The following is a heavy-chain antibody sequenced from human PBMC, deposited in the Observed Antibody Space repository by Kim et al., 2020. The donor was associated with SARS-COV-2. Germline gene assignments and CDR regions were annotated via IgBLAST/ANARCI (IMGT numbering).Heavy chain of an antibody. CDR3: ARGNPLEAAAGPYYDYNGMDV. CDR2: ISAYNGNT. CDR1: GYTFTSYG. Sequence: ASVKVSCKASGYTFTSYGISWVRQAPGQGLEWMGWISAYNGNTNYAQKLQGRVTMTTDTSTSTAYMELRSLRSDDTAVYYCARGNPLEAAAGPYYDYNGMDVWGQGTTVTVSS. J-gene: IGHJ6*02. V-gene: IGHV1-18*01. D-gene: IGHD6-13*01.